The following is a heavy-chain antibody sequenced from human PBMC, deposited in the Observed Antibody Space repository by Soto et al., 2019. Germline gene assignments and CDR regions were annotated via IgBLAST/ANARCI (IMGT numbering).Heavy chain of an antibody. CDR3: AKDSYSSGWYDVGEVGGFGY. J-gene: IGHJ4*02. CDR1: GFTFSSYA. D-gene: IGHD6-19*01. CDR2: ISGSGGST. V-gene: IGHV3-23*01. Sequence: GGSLRLSCAASGFTFSSYAMSWVRQAPGKGLEWVSAISGSGGSTYYADSVKGRFTISRDNSKNTLYLQMNSLRAEDTAVYYCAKDSYSSGWYDVGEVGGFGYWGQGTLVTVSS.